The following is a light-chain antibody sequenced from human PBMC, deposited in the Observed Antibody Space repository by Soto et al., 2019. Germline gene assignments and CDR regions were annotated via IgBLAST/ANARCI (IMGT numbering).Light chain of an antibody. CDR1: QSIGSW. V-gene: IGKV1-5*01. Sequence: DIQMKRAPCTLAEAVGDRVTVTCRASQSIGSWLAWYQQKPGKAPKLLIYAASSLPSGVPARFSGSGSGTEFTLTISSLQPEDFATYYCQQYNSYPWTFGQGTKVDIK. J-gene: IGKJ1*01. CDR2: AAS. CDR3: QQYNSYPWT.